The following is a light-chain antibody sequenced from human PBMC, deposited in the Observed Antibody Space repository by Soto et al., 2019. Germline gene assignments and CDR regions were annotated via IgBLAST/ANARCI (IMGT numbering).Light chain of an antibody. Sequence: QSALTQPASVSGSPGQSITISCTGTSSDVGGYNYVSWYQQHPGKAPKLMIYEVSNRPSGVSNRFSGSKSGNTASLTISGIQAEDEADYYCSSYTSSSIVVFGGGTQLTVL. CDR3: SSYTSSSIVV. V-gene: IGLV2-14*01. CDR1: SSDVGGYNY. CDR2: EVS. J-gene: IGLJ2*01.